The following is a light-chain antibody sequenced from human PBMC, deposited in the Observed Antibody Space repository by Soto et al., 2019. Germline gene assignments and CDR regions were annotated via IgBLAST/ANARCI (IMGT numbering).Light chain of an antibody. CDR3: QQYGSSSYT. V-gene: IGKV3-20*01. J-gene: IGKJ2*01. CDR1: QSISSSY. CDR2: AAS. Sequence: ELVLTQSPGTLSLSPGERATLSCRASQSISSSYLAWYQQKPGQAPRLLIYAASSRATGIPDRFSGSGSVTDFTLTISRLEPEDLAVYYCQQYGSSSYTFGQGTQLEIK.